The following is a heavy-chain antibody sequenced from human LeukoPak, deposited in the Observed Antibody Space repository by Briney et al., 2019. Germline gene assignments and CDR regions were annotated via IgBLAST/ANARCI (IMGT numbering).Heavy chain of an antibody. D-gene: IGHD2-15*01. V-gene: IGHV4-39*07. CDR2: GDYSGGT. Sequence: SETLSLTCTVSGDSFSSVTDYWAWIRQPPGKGLEWIASGDYSGGTYYNPSLESRVAISADMSKNQFSLKLTSVTGADTAVYYCAREDPLVAARGLDYWGQGTLVTVSS. J-gene: IGHJ4*02. CDR1: GDSFSSVTDY. CDR3: AREDPLVAARGLDY.